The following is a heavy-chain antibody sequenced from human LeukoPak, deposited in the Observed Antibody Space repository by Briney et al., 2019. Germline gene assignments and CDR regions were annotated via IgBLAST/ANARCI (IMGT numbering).Heavy chain of an antibody. CDR1: RFTFISYS. CDR3: ARSYPHCSSTSCYNDAFDI. CDR2: ISSSSSYI. Sequence: KPGGSLRLSCAASRFTFISYSMNWVRQAPGKGLEWVSSISSSSSYIYYADSVKGRFTISRDNAKNSLYLQMNSLRAEDTAVYYCARSYPHCSSTSCYNDAFDIWGQGTMVTVSS. D-gene: IGHD2-2*02. J-gene: IGHJ3*02. V-gene: IGHV3-21*01.